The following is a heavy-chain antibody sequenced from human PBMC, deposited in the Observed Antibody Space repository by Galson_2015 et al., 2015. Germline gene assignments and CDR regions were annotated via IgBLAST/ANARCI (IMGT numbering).Heavy chain of an antibody. D-gene: IGHD6-13*01. J-gene: IGHJ3*02. CDR3: VRSLWPYYSSNWYGLDAFDI. CDR1: EFTFSSYY. V-gene: IGHV3-21*01. Sequence: SLRLSCAASEFTFSSYYMSWVRQAPGKGLEWVSSISSTTTYIYYADSVRGRFTISRDNAKNSLSLHMNGLRVDDSAVYYCVRSLWPYYSSNWYGLDAFDIWGEGTMV. CDR2: ISSTTTYI.